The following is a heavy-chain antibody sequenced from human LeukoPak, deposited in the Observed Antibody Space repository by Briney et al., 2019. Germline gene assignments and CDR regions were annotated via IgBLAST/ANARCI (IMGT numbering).Heavy chain of an antibody. Sequence: PGGSLRLSCAASGFTFSSYSMNWVRQAPGKGLEWVSSISSSSSYIYYADSVKGRFTISRDNAKNSLYLQMNSLRAEDTAVYYCAKGKGSGDYASDYWGQGALVTVPS. D-gene: IGHD4-17*01. CDR2: ISSSSSYI. CDR3: AKGKGSGDYASDY. V-gene: IGHV3-21*04. J-gene: IGHJ4*02. CDR1: GFTFSSYS.